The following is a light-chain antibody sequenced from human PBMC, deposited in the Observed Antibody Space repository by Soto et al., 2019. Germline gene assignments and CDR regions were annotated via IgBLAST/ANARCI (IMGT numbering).Light chain of an antibody. CDR3: QQRSNWIT. V-gene: IGKV3-11*01. CDR2: DAS. Sequence: EIVLTQSPATLSLSPGERATLSCRASQSVSSYLAWYQQKPGQAPRLLIYDASNRATGIPARFSGSGSGTDFTLTISSLEPEDCAVYYCQQRSNWITFGQGTLLEIK. CDR1: QSVSSY. J-gene: IGKJ5*01.